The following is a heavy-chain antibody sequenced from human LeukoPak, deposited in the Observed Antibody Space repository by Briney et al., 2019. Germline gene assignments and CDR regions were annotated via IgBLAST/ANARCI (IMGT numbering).Heavy chain of an antibody. D-gene: IGHD1-1*01. J-gene: IGHJ6*03. Sequence: ASVKVSCKASGYTFTSYGISWVRQAPGRGLEWMGWISAYNGNTNYAQKLQGRVTMTTDTSTSTAYMELRSLRSDDTAVYYCARNEDYYYYMDVWGKGTTVTVSS. CDR1: GYTFTSYG. CDR3: ARNEDYYYYMDV. V-gene: IGHV1-18*01. CDR2: ISAYNGNT.